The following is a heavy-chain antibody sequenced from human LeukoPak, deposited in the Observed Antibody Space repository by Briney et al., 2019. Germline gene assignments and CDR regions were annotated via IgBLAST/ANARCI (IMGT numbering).Heavy chain of an antibody. J-gene: IGHJ3*02. CDR3: AKILLTGRYDVFDI. V-gene: IGHV3-23*01. CDR2: ISDSGGST. CDR1: GFTFSNYA. D-gene: IGHD3-9*01. Sequence: PGGSLRLSCVASGFTFSNYATSWVRQAPGKGLEWVSSISDSGGSTYYADSVKGRFTISRDNSKNTLYVHMSSLRAEDTAVYYCAKILLTGRYDVFDIWGQGTLVTVSS.